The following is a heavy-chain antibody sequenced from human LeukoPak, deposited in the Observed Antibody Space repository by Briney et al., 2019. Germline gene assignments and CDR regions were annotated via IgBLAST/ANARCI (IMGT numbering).Heavy chain of an antibody. CDR2: IWYDGSNK. J-gene: IGHJ6*02. Sequence: PGGSLRLSCAASGFTFSGYWMHWVRQAPGKGLEWVAVIWYDGSNKYYADSVKGRFTISRDNSKNTLYLQMNSLRAEDTAVYYCAREALPYYYDSSGYYYYYYGMDVWGQGTTVTVSS. V-gene: IGHV3-33*08. CDR1: GFTFSGYW. D-gene: IGHD3-22*01. CDR3: AREALPYYYDSSGYYYYYYGMDV.